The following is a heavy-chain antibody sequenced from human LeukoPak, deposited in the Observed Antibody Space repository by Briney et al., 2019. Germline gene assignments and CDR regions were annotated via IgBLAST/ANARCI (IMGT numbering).Heavy chain of an antibody. D-gene: IGHD2-2*01. CDR1: GFTFSSYA. V-gene: IGHV3-23*01. J-gene: IGHJ4*02. Sequence: QAGGSLRLSCAASGFTFSSYAMSWVRQAPGKGLEWVSAISGSGGSTYYADSVKGRFTISRDNSKNTLYLQMNSLRAEDTAVYYCAKDPDDIVVVRAFDYWGQGTLVTVSS. CDR2: ISGSGGST. CDR3: AKDPDDIVVVRAFDY.